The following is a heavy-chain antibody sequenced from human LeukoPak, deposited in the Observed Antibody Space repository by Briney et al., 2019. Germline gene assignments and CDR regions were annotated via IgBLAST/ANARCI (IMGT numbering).Heavy chain of an antibody. CDR2: IKEDGSEK. J-gene: IGHJ4*02. CDR3: ASGRQLGY. D-gene: IGHD6-13*01. V-gene: IGHV3-7*01. CDR1: GFTFSNYW. Sequence: GGSLRFSCAASGFTFSNYWMSGVRQAPGKGLEWVANIKEDGSEKYYVDSVKGRFTISRDNARNSLYLQMNSLRAEDTAVYYCASGRQLGYWGQGTLVTVSS.